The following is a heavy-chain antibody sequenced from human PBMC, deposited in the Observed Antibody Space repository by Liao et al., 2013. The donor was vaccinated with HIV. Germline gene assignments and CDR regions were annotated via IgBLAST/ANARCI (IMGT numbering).Heavy chain of an antibody. D-gene: IGHD2-15*01. CDR3: ARADLYRGGSDY. CDR2: IYSSGST. CDR1: GGPFSGYY. Sequence: QVQLQQWGAGLLKPSETLSLTCAVYGGPFSGYYWSWIRQSPGKGLEWIGRIYSSGSTNYNPSLNSRVTMSVDTSKNQFSLNLISVTAADTAVYYCARADLYRGGSDYWGQGTLVTVSS. J-gene: IGHJ4*02. V-gene: IGHV4-59*10.